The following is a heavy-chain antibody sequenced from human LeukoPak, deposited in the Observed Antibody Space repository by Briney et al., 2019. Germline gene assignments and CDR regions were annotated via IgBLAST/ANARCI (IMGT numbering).Heavy chain of an antibody. V-gene: IGHV3-30*01. CDR2: ISYDGSNK. D-gene: IGHD3-22*01. CDR3: ARRESSGYLRY. Sequence: GGSLRLSCAASGFTFSSYAMHWVRQAPGKGLEWAAVISYDGSNKYYADSVKGRFTISRDNSKNTLYLQMNGLRAEDTAVYYCARRESSGYLRYWSQGTMVTVSS. J-gene: IGHJ3*01. CDR1: GFTFSSYA.